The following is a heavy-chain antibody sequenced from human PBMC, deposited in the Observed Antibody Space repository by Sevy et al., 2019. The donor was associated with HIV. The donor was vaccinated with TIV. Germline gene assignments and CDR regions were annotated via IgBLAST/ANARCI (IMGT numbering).Heavy chain of an antibody. CDR2: ISYDGSNK. CDR3: ARVEGSSRGHGMDV. J-gene: IGHJ6*02. Sequence: GGSLRLSCAASGFTFSSYAMHWVRQAPGKGLEWVAVISYDGSNKYYADSVKGRFTISRDNSKNTLYLQMNRMRAEDTAVYYCARVEGSSRGHGMDVWGQGTTVTVSS. CDR1: GFTFSSYA. D-gene: IGHD6-13*01. V-gene: IGHV3-30-3*01.